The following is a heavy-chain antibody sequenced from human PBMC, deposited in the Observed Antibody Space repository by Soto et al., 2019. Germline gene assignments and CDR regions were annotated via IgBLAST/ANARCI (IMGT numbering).Heavy chain of an antibody. Sequence: PSETLSLTCAVSGGSISSSNWWSWVRQPPGKGLEWIGEIYHSGSTNYNPSLKSRVTISVDKSKNQFSLKLSSVTAADTAVYYCARDRRQLGENYYFDYWGQGTLVTVSS. CDR1: GGSISSSNW. D-gene: IGHD6-13*01. CDR3: ARDRRQLGENYYFDY. J-gene: IGHJ4*02. V-gene: IGHV4-4*02. CDR2: IYHSGST.